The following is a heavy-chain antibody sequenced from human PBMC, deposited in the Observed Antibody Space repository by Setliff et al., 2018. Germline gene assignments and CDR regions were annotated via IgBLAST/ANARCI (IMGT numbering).Heavy chain of an antibody. CDR1: GGSISSGDYY. V-gene: IGHV4-30-4*08. D-gene: IGHD3-22*01. J-gene: IGHJ4*02. CDR2: IYSSGST. Sequence: SETLSLTCTVSGGSISSGDYYWSWIRQPPGKGLEWIGYIYSSGSTYYNPSLKSQVSISVDTSKNQFSLKLSSVTAADTAVYYCARESRYYYDNLGTLDYWGQGTLVTVS. CDR3: ARESRYYYDNLGTLDY.